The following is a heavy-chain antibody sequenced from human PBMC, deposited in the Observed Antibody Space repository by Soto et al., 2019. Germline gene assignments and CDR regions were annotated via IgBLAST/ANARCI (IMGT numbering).Heavy chain of an antibody. V-gene: IGHV3-53*01. CDR2: IYSGGST. Sequence: GGSLRLSCAASGFTVSSNYMSWVRQAPGKGLEWVSVIYSGGSTYYADSVKGRFTISRDNYKNTLYLQMNSLRAEDTAVYYCARDLASSSYYYYYMDVWGKGTAVTVSS. CDR3: ARDLASSSYYYYYMDV. D-gene: IGHD2-2*01. J-gene: IGHJ6*03. CDR1: GFTVSSNY.